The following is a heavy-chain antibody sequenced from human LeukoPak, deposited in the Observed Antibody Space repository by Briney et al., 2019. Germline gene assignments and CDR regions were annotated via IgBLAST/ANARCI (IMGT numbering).Heavy chain of an antibody. D-gene: IGHD6-13*01. V-gene: IGHV4-39*07. CDR1: GGSIISSSYY. J-gene: IGHJ4*02. Sequence: SETLSLTCTVTGGSIISSSYYWGWIRQPPGKGLDWIGSISSSGSTSFHPSLKSRLTISVDTSKNQFSLKLSSVAAADTALYYCARDRRAAVGTAGVYWGEGNLVTASS. CDR2: ISSSGST. CDR3: ARDRRAAVGTAGVY.